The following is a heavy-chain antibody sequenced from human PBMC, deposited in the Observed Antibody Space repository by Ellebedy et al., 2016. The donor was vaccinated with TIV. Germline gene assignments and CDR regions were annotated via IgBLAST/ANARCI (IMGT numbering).Heavy chain of an antibody. CDR1: GGSISSGGYY. CDR2: IYYSGST. V-gene: IGHV4-31*03. Sequence: SETLSLXCTVSGGSISSGGYYWSWIRQHPGKGLEWIGYIYYSGSTYYNPSLKSRVTISVDTSKNQFSLKLSSVTAADTAVYYCAREHIKDIGQLGFDPWGQGTLVTVSS. CDR3: AREHIKDIGQLGFDP. J-gene: IGHJ5*02. D-gene: IGHD2-15*01.